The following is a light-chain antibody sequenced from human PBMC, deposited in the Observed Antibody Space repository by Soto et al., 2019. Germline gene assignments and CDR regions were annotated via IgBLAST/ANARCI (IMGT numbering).Light chain of an antibody. CDR2: GAS. Sequence: EIVLTQSPGTLSLSPGERATLFCRASQSVTNSQLAWYQQKPGQAPRLLIFGASSRATGIPDRFRGSGSGTDFTLTIARLEPEDFAVYYCQQWARSPRTFGRGTTVEIK. CDR1: QSVTNSQ. V-gene: IGKV3-20*01. CDR3: QQWARSPRT. J-gene: IGKJ1*01.